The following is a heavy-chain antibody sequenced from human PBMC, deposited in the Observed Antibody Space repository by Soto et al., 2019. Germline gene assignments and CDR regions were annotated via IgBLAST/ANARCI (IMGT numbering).Heavy chain of an antibody. V-gene: IGHV4-31*03. J-gene: IGHJ6*02. CDR1: GGSIRSGGYY. D-gene: IGHD5-18*01. CDR2: IYYSGNT. Sequence: TLSLTCSVSGGSIRSGGYYWSWVRQNPRKGLEWIGNIYYSGNTYYNPSLKSRLTISVDTSRNQFSLNLSSVTAADTAVYYCARDRLMATAGTARHYFGLDVWGQGTTVTVSS. CDR3: ARDRLMATAGTARHYFGLDV.